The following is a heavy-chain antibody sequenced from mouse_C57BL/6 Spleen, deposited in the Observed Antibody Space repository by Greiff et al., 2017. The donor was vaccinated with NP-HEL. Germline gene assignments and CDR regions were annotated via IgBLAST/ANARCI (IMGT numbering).Heavy chain of an antibody. D-gene: IGHD2-4*01. V-gene: IGHV1-50*01. CDR2: IDPSDSYT. CDR1: GYTFTSYW. Sequence: QVQLQQPGAELVKPGASVKLSCKASGYTFTSYWMQWVKQRPGQGLEWIGEIDPSDSYTNYNQKFKGKATLTVDTSSSTAYMQLSSLTSEDSAVYYCARWVFYYEYFDVWGTGTTVTVSS. CDR3: ARWVFYYEYFDV. J-gene: IGHJ1*03.